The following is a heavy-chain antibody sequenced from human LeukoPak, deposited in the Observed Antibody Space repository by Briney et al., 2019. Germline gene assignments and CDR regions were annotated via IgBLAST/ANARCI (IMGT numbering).Heavy chain of an antibody. CDR1: GFTFSSYA. J-gene: IGHJ4*02. CDR2: ISGSGGST. Sequence: PGGSLRLSCAASGFTFSSYAMSWVRQAPGKGLEWVSAISGSGGSTYYADSVKGRFTISRDNSKNTLYLQMNSLRAEDTAVYYCAKGPVYYYDSSGSFDYWGQGTLVTVSS. CDR3: AKGPVYYYDSSGSFDY. D-gene: IGHD3-22*01. V-gene: IGHV3-23*01.